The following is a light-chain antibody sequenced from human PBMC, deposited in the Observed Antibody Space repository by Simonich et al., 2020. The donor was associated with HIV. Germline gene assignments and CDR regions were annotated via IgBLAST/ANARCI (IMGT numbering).Light chain of an antibody. Sequence: DIVMTQYPDSLAVSLGERATINCKSSQSLLYSSNNKNYLAWYQQKPGQPPKLLIYWASTRESGVPDRFSGSGSGTDFTLTISSLQAEDVAVYYCQQYYSTPPTFGQGTKVEIK. V-gene: IGKV4-1*01. CDR3: QQYYSTPPT. CDR1: QSLLYSSNNKNY. CDR2: WAS. J-gene: IGKJ1*01.